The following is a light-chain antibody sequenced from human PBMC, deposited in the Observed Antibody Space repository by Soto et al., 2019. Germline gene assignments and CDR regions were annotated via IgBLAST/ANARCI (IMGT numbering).Light chain of an antibody. CDR3: SSFGGSSTR. CDR2: DVS. CDR1: SSDIGGSNY. V-gene: IGLV2-14*01. Sequence: QSALTQPASVSGSPGQSITISCTGTSSDIGGSNYVSWYQQHPGEVPRLIIYDVSYRPSGISNRFSGSKSGNTASLTISRLQAEDEADDFCSSFGGSSTRFGGGTKLTVL. J-gene: IGLJ2*01.